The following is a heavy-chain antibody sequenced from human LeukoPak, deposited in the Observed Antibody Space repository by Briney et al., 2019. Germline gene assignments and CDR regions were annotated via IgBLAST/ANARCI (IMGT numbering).Heavy chain of an antibody. Sequence: ASVKVSCKASGYTFTGYYMHWVRQAPGQGLEWMGWINTNSGGTNYARKFQGRVTITRDTTISTAYLELSRLRSDDTAVYYCARKWVTALKFDPWGQGTLVTVYS. V-gene: IGHV1-2*02. CDR3: ARKWVTALKFDP. J-gene: IGHJ5*02. CDR2: INTNSGGT. CDR1: GYTFTGYY. D-gene: IGHD5-18*01.